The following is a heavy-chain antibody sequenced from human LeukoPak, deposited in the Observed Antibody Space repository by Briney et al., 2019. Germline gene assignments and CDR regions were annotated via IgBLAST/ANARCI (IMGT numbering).Heavy chain of an antibody. Sequence: ASVKVSCKASGYTFTGYYMHWVRRAPGQGLEWMGWINPNSGGTNYAQKFQGRVTMTRDTSISTAYMELSRLRSDDTAVYYCARGDGSGYYGGAFDIWGQGTMVTVSS. J-gene: IGHJ3*02. CDR2: INPNSGGT. D-gene: IGHD3-3*01. CDR3: ARGDGSGYYGGAFDI. V-gene: IGHV1-2*02. CDR1: GYTFTGYY.